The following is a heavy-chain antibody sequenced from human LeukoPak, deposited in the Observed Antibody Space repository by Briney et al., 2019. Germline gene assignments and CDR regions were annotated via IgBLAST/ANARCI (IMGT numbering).Heavy chain of an antibody. CDR3: ATPGVRGVIIPFDI. D-gene: IGHD3-10*01. Sequence: PSETLSLTCTVSGGSISSSSYYWGWIRQPPGKGLEWIGSIYYSGSTYYNPSLKSRVTISVDTSKNQFSLKLSSVTAADTAVYYCATPGVRGVIIPFDIWGQGTMVTVSS. CDR2: IYYSGST. CDR1: GGSISSSSYY. J-gene: IGHJ3*02. V-gene: IGHV4-39*07.